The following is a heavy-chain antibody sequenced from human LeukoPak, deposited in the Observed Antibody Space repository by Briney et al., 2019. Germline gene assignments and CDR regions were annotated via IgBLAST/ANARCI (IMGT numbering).Heavy chain of an antibody. CDR2: IYYSGST. CDR1: GGSISSNY. D-gene: IGHD6-19*01. J-gene: IGHJ3*02. Sequence: ASETLSLTCIVCGGSISSNYWSWIRQPPGKGLEWIGYIYYSGSTNYNPSLKSRVTISVDTSKNQFSLKLSSVTATDTAVYYCARRLVQSAFDIWGQGTMVTVSS. V-gene: IGHV4-59*01. CDR3: ARRLVQSAFDI.